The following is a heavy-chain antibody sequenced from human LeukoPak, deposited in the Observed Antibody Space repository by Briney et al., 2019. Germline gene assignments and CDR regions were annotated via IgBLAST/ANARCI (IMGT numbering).Heavy chain of an antibody. V-gene: IGHV4-34*01. J-gene: IGHJ5*02. D-gene: IGHD3-3*01. CDR2: INHSGST. CDR1: AGSFSGYY. Sequence: SETLSLTCAVYAGSFSGYYWSWILQPPGKGLEWIGDINHSGSTNYNPSLKSRVTISVDTSKNQFSLKLSSVTAADTAVYYCARDYITIFGVVINNWFDPWGQGTLVTVSS. CDR3: ARDYITIFGVVINNWFDP.